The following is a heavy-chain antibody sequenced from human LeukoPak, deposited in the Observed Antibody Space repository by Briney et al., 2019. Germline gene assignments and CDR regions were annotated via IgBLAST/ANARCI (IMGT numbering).Heavy chain of an antibody. J-gene: IGHJ4*02. CDR1: GGTLSNHA. CDR3: ARPYYDSSAPPYDY. V-gene: IGHV1-69*05. D-gene: IGHD3-22*01. CDR2: IIPVSGTT. Sequence: SVKVSCKASGGTLSNHAVSWVRQAPGQGLEWMGRIIPVSGTTNYAQKFQGRVTITTDESTSTVYMDLSSLRSEDTAVYFCARPYYDSSAPPYDYWGQGTLVTVSS.